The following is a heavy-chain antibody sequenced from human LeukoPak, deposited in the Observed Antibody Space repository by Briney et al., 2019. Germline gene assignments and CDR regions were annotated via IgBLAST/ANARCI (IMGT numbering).Heavy chain of an antibody. CDR2: INPNTDGT. D-gene: IGHD3-22*01. V-gene: IGHV1-2*02. CDR1: GYTFTGYY. CDR3: ARAPMIVVVFPPRLDF. J-gene: IGHJ4*02. Sequence: ASVKVSCKTSGYTFTGYYMHWVRQAPGQGPEWMGWINPNTDGTNYAQNFQGRVTMTSDTSISTAYMELSSLRSDDTAMYYCARAPMIVVVFPPRLDFWGQGTLVTVSS.